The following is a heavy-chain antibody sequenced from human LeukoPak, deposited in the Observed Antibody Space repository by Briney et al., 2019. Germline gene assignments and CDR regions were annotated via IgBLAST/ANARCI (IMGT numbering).Heavy chain of an antibody. CDR3: AKYIPGDSSSWYLGY. CDR1: GFTFSSYD. Sequence: PGGSLRLSRAASGFTFSSYDMSWVRQAPGKGLEWVSAISGSGGSTYYADSVKGRFTISRDNSKNTLYLQMNSLRAEDTAVYYCAKYIPGDSSSWYLGYWGQGTLVTVSS. V-gene: IGHV3-23*01. CDR2: ISGSGGST. D-gene: IGHD6-13*01. J-gene: IGHJ4*02.